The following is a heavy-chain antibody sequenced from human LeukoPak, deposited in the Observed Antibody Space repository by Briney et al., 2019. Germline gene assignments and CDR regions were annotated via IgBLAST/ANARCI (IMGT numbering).Heavy chain of an antibody. CDR2: IYASGST. Sequence: KPSETLSLTCSVSGGSISNYYWNWLRQPAGKGLEWIGRIYASGSTNYNPSLKSRVTISKAKSKNHFYLNIKSVTAADTAFYYCARAFYGDDGHHPFDYWGQGIQVTVSS. J-gene: IGHJ4*02. V-gene: IGHV4-4*07. D-gene: IGHD2/OR15-2a*01. CDR1: GGSISNYY. CDR3: ARAFYGDDGHHPFDY.